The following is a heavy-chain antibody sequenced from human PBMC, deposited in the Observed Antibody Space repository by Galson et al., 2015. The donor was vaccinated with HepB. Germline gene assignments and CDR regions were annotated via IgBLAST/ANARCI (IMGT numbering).Heavy chain of an antibody. CDR1: GGSFSGYY. CDR2: INHSGST. D-gene: IGHD6-13*01. V-gene: IGHV4-34*01. Sequence: ETLSLTCAVYGGSFSGYYWSWIRQPPGKGLEWIGEINHSGSTNYNPSLKSRVTISVETSKNQFSLKLSSVTAADTAVYYCARGRAAAAARWDYYYGMDVWGQGTTVTVSS. J-gene: IGHJ6*02. CDR3: ARGRAAAAARWDYYYGMDV.